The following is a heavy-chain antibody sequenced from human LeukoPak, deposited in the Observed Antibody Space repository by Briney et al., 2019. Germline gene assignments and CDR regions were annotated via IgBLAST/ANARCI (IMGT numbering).Heavy chain of an antibody. J-gene: IGHJ3*02. CDR2: ISYDGSNK. CDR3: ANKNYGGNSDDAFDI. CDR1: GFTFSSYG. D-gene: IGHD4-23*01. V-gene: IGHV3-30*18. Sequence: GRSLRLSCAAYGFTFSSYGMHWVRQAPGKGLEWVAVISYDGSNKYYADSVKGRFTISRDNSKNTLYLQMNSLRAEDTAVYYCANKNYGGNSDDAFDIWGQGTMVTVSS.